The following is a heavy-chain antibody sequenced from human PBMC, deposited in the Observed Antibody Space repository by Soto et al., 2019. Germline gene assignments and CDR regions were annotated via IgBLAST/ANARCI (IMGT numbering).Heavy chain of an antibody. D-gene: IGHD1-7*01. J-gene: IGHJ6*03. Sequence: EVQLVESGGGLVQPGGSLRLSCAASGFTVSSNYMSWVRQAPGKGLEWVSVIYSGGSTYYADSVKGRFTISRDNSKNTLYLQMNSLRSEDTAVYYCAGMPAPWNYVYYYYYMDVWGKGATVTVSS. CDR2: IYSGGST. CDR1: GFTVSSNY. CDR3: AGMPAPWNYVYYYYYMDV. V-gene: IGHV3-66*01.